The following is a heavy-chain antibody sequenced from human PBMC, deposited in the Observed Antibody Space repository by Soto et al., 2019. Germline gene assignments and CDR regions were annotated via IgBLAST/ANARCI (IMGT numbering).Heavy chain of an antibody. CDR3: AREGSGYNF. D-gene: IGHD5-12*01. V-gene: IGHV1-69*13. J-gene: IGHJ1*01. CDR1: GGTFSSFG. Sequence: ASVKVSCKASGGTFSSFGISWVRQAPGQGLEWMGGIIPVFGRPNYAQRLRGRLTITADESTNTGYMELIDLRSEDTAVYYCAREGSGYNFWGQGTQVTVSS. CDR2: IIPVFGRP.